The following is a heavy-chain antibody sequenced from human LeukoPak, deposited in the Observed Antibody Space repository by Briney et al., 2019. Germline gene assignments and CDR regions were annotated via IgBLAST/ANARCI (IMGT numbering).Heavy chain of an antibody. J-gene: IGHJ5*02. Sequence: GESLKISCKGSGYSFTSYWIGWVRQMPGKGLEWMGIIYPGDSDTRYSPSFQGQVTISADKSISTAYLQWSSLKASDTAMYYCARSRDYYDTPNWFDPWGQGTLVTVSS. CDR1: GYSFTSYW. CDR3: ARSRDYYDTPNWFDP. V-gene: IGHV5-51*01. D-gene: IGHD3-22*01. CDR2: IYPGDSDT.